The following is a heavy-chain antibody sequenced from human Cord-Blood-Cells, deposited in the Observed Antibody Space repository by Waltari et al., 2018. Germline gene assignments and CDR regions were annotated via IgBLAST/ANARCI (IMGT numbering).Heavy chain of an antibody. J-gene: IGHJ3*02. D-gene: IGHD6-19*01. CDR3: ARSIAVAGTFAFDI. CDR1: GGTFSSYA. V-gene: IGHV1-69*09. Sequence: QVQLVQSGAEVKKPGSSVKVSCKASGGTFSSYAISWVRQAPGQGLEWMGRIIPSMGRANYAQKFQGRVTITADKSTSTAYMELSSLRSEDTAVYYCARSIAVAGTFAFDIWGQGTMVTVSS. CDR2: IIPSMGRA.